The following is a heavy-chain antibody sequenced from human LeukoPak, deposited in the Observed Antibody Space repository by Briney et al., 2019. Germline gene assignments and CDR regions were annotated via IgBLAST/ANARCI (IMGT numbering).Heavy chain of an antibody. D-gene: IGHD1-1*01. V-gene: IGHV3-7*01. J-gene: IGHJ3*02. CDR2: INGDGDGK. CDR3: ARDSSPDSATTYYDALDM. CDR1: GFSFHRFW. Sequence: SGGSLRLSCAGSGFSFHRFWMTWVRQAPGRGLEWVANINGDGDGKRYADSVKDRFTISRDNARSLVFLQIHSLRDEDTALYYCARDSSPDSATTYYDALDMWGQGTMVTVSS.